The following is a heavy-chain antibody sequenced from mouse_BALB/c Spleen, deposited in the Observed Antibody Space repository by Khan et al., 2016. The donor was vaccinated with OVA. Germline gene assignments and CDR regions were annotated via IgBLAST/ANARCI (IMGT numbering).Heavy chain of an antibody. V-gene: IGHV5-6*01. Sequence: EVQLQESGGDLVKPGGSLTLSCAASGFSFSSYSMSWVRQTPDKRLEWVATISSGGDYTYYPDIVKGRFTISRDNAKNTLYLQMSSLKSEDTAMYYGASHLTGSFAYWGQGTLVTVSA. CDR2: ISSGGDYT. J-gene: IGHJ3*01. CDR3: ASHLTGSFAY. CDR1: GFSFSSYS. D-gene: IGHD4-1*01.